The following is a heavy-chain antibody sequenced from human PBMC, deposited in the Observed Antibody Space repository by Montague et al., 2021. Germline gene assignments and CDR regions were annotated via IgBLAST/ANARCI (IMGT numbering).Heavy chain of an antibody. CDR2: ITDIGPGT. J-gene: IGHJ6*02. CDR3: SKATKKLSNYYYTIDV. V-gene: IGHV3-23*01. CDR1: GFSFTSYA. Sequence: SLRLSCAASGFSFTSYAVNWVRQAPGEGLEWVSSITDIGPGTYYADSVKGRFTISRANSKNTLYLQMNSLRVDDTAVYYCSKATKKLSNYYYTIDVWGQGTTVTVSS. D-gene: IGHD6-6*01.